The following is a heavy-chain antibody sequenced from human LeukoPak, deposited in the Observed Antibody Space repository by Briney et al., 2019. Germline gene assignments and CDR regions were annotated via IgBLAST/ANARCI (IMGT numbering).Heavy chain of an antibody. Sequence: PSETLSLTCTVSGGSISSSSYYWGWIRQPPGKGLEWIGSIYYSGSTYYNPSLKSRVTISVGTSKNQFSLKLSSVTAADTAVYYCARLSSSGSYVPQYYYYGMDVWGQGTTVTVSS. CDR3: ARLSSSGSYVPQYYYYGMDV. V-gene: IGHV4-39*01. J-gene: IGHJ6*02. CDR1: GGSISSSSYY. D-gene: IGHD3-10*01. CDR2: IYYSGST.